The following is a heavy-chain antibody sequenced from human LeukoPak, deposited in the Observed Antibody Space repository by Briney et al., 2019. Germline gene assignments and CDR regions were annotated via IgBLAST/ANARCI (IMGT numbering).Heavy chain of an antibody. CDR2: ISGSGGST. CDR3: ARNTGSYYVYTTFDI. Sequence: GGSLRLSCAASGFTFSSYAMSWVRQAPGKGLEWVSAISGSGGSTDYADSVRGRFTISRDNSRNTLYLQMNSLRAEDTAVYYCARNTGSYYVYTTFDIWGQGTMVTVSS. V-gene: IGHV3-23*01. D-gene: IGHD3-10*02. J-gene: IGHJ3*02. CDR1: GFTFSSYA.